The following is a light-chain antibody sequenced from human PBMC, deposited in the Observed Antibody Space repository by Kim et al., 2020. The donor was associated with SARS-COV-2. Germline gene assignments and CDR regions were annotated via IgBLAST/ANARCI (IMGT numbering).Light chain of an antibody. J-gene: IGKJ1*01. V-gene: IGKV3-20*01. CDR1: QSVSSSY. CDR2: GAS. CDR3: QQYAFSPRT. Sequence: EIVLTQSPGTLSLSPGERATLSCRASQSVSSSYLAWYQQKPGQAPRLLIYGASSRATGIPDRFSGSGSGTDFTLTISRLEPEDFALYYCQQYAFSPRTFGQGTKVEIK.